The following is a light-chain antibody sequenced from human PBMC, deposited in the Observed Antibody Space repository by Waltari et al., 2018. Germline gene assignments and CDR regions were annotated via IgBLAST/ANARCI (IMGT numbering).Light chain of an antibody. Sequence: EIVLTQSPVTLSLAPGEGATLSCWASQSVGSSLAWYQQKPGQAPRLLMYDASNRATGVPARFNGSGSGTDFTLTIISLQSEDSAVYYCQQRSNWPPITFGQGTRLEIK. CDR2: DAS. CDR1: QSVGSS. V-gene: IGKV3-11*01. CDR3: QQRSNWPPIT. J-gene: IGKJ5*01.